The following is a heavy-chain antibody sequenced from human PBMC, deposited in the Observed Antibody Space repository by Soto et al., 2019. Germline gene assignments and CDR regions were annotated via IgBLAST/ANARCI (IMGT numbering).Heavy chain of an antibody. CDR2: IKTDASEK. V-gene: IGHV3-7*01. CDR3: ARDSVYGSGSYVIHYLDC. Sequence: EEQLVASGGGLVQPGGSLRLSCAASGFTLRSYWMSWVRQAPGKGLEWLATIKTDASEKKYVDSVKGRFTVSRDNAKNSLYLQMDSLRAEDTAVHYCARDSVYGSGSYVIHYLDCWGRGTLVTVSS. J-gene: IGHJ4*01. CDR1: GFTLRSYW. D-gene: IGHD3-10*01.